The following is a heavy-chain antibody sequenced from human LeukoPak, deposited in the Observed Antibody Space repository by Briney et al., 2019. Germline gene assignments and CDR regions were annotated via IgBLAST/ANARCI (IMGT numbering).Heavy chain of an antibody. CDR3: ARSIDYGDYSYYFDY. J-gene: IGHJ4*02. CDR1: GGSISSSSYY. Sequence: SETLSLTCTVSGGSISSSSYYWGWIRQPPGKGLEWIGSIYYSGSTYYNPSLKSRVTISVDTSKNQFSLKLSSVTAADTAVYYCARSIDYGDYSYYFDYWGQGTLVTVSS. V-gene: IGHV4-39*07. D-gene: IGHD4-17*01. CDR2: IYYSGST.